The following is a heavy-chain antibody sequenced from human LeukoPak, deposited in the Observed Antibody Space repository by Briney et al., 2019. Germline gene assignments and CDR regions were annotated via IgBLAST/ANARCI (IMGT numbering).Heavy chain of an antibody. Sequence: PSETLSLTCTVSGGSISSYYWSWIRQPPGKGLEWIGYIYYSGSTNYNPSLKSRVTISVDTSKNQFSLKLSSVTAADTAVYYCARTVAAKSYDYYYGMDVWGQGTTVTVSS. CDR2: IYYSGST. CDR1: GGSISSYY. CDR3: ARTVAAKSYDYYYGMDV. J-gene: IGHJ6*02. D-gene: IGHD2-15*01. V-gene: IGHV4-59*01.